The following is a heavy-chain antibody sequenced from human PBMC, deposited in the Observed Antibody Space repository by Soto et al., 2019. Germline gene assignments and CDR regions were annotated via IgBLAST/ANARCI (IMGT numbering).Heavy chain of an antibody. CDR1: GYTFTSYG. Sequence: ASVKVSCKASGYTFTSYGISWVRQAPGQGLEWMGWISAYNGNTNYAQKLQGGVTMTTDTSTSTAYMELRSLRSDDTAVYYCARVGYYDFWSGEAHYYYGMDVWGQGTTVTVSS. V-gene: IGHV1-18*04. CDR2: ISAYNGNT. D-gene: IGHD3-3*01. J-gene: IGHJ6*02. CDR3: ARVGYYDFWSGEAHYYYGMDV.